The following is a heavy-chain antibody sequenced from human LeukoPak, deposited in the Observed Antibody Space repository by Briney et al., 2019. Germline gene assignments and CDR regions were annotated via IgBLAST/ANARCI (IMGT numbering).Heavy chain of an antibody. Sequence: ASVKVSCKASGYTFTGYYMHWVRQAPGQGLEWMGWINPNSGSTNYAQKFQGRVTMTRDTSISTAYMELSRLRSDDTAVYYCARGGYCSSTSCHPIFDYWGQGTLVTVSS. J-gene: IGHJ4*02. D-gene: IGHD2-2*01. CDR1: GYTFTGYY. CDR2: INPNSGST. V-gene: IGHV1-2*02. CDR3: ARGGYCSSTSCHPIFDY.